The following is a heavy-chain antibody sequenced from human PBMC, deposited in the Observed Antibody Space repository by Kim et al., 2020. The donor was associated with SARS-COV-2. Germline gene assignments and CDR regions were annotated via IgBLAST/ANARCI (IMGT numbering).Heavy chain of an antibody. CDR2: ISGSGAFT. V-gene: IGHV3-23*01. CDR3: AKYEAFSVNSYYLDY. D-gene: IGHD1-1*01. CDR1: GFTFGSFA. Sequence: GGSLRLSCAASGFTFGSFALSWVRQAPGKGLEWVSAISGSGAFTNYADSVKGRFTISRDNSKNILYLQISSLRGDDTAMYFCAKYEAFSVNSYYLDYWGQGALVTVSS. J-gene: IGHJ4*02.